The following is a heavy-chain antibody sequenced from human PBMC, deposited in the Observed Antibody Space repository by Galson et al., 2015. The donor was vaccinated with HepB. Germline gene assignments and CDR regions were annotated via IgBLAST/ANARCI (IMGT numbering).Heavy chain of an antibody. V-gene: IGHV3-30*18. CDR2: ISYDGNNK. D-gene: IGHD3-3*01. J-gene: IGHJ4*02. Sequence: SLRLSCAASGFTFSTYGMHWVRQGPGKGLEWVAVISYDGNNKDYADSVKGRFTISRDNSKNTLYLQMISLRAEDTAVYYCAKPHYDFFSGYPDYWGQGALVTVSS. CDR3: AKPHYDFFSGYPDY. CDR1: GFTFSTYG.